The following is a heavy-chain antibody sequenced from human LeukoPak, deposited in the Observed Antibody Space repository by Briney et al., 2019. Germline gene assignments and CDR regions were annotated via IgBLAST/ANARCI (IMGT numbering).Heavy chain of an antibody. J-gene: IGHJ6*03. V-gene: IGHV4-30-4*08. CDR2: IYYSGST. CDR3: ARYSVVVVPAAITSNYYYYYYMDV. Sequence: PSQTLSLTCTVSGGSISSGDYYWSWIRQPPGKGLEWIGYIYYSGSTYYNPSLKSRVTISVDTSKNQFSLKLSSVTAADTAVHYCARYSVVVVPAAITSNYYYYYYMDVWGKGTTVTVSS. CDR1: GGSISSGDYY. D-gene: IGHD2-2*02.